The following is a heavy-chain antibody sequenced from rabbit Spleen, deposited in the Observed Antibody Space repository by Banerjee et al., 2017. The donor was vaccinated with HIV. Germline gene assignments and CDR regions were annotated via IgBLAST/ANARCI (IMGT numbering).Heavy chain of an antibody. Sequence: EQLEESGGGLVKPEGSLTLTCKASGVSLNDKDVMCWVRQAPGKGLEWIACINIVTGKSVYASWAKGRIIMSRTSSTTVTLQMTSLKVADTATYFCARDFVAIIGWNFNLWGPGPLVPVS. D-gene: IGHD5-1*01. V-gene: IGHV1S45*01. J-gene: IGHJ4*01. CDR1: GVSLNDKDV. CDR3: ARDFVAIIGWNFNL. CDR2: INIVTGKS.